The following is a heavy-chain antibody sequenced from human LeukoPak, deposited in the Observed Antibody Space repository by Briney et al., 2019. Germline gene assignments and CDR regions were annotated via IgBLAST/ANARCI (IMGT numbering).Heavy chain of an antibody. V-gene: IGHV4-34*01. CDR1: GGSFSGYY. CDR3: ASIVGATTIASFDY. J-gene: IGHJ4*02. D-gene: IGHD1-26*01. Sequence: ETLSLTCAVYGGSFSGYYWSWIRQPPGKGLEWIGEINHSGSTNYNPSLKSRVTISVDTSKNQFSLKLSSVTAADTAVYYCASIVGATTIASFDYWGQGTLVTVSS. CDR2: INHSGST.